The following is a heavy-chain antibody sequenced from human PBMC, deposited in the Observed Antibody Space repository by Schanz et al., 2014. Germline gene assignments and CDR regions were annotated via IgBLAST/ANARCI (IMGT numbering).Heavy chain of an antibody. Sequence: EVQLVESGGGLVQPGGSLRLSCAASGFTFSSYSMNWVRQAPGKGLEWVSSINTGGDSTYYADSVKGRFTISRDNSRDTVYLQMSSLRADDTAVYYCAKAADWPVTRFDPWGQGTLVTVSS. J-gene: IGHJ5*02. V-gene: IGHV3-23*04. D-gene: IGHD3-9*01. CDR2: INTGGDST. CDR3: AKAADWPVTRFDP. CDR1: GFTFSSYS.